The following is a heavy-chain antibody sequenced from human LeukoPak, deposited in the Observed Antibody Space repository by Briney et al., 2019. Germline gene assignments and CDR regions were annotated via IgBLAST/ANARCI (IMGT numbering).Heavy chain of an antibody. J-gene: IGHJ4*02. D-gene: IGHD3-22*01. CDR2: ISSSSSDYI. V-gene: IGHV3-21*01. CDR3: ARDLYRIVVVPHYFDY. Sequence: GGSLRLSCAASGFTFSSYSMNWVRQAPGKGLEWVSSISSSSSDYIYYADSVKGRFTISRDNAKNSLYLQMNSLRAEDTAVYYCARDLYRIVVVPHYFDYWGQGTQVTVSS. CDR1: GFTFSSYS.